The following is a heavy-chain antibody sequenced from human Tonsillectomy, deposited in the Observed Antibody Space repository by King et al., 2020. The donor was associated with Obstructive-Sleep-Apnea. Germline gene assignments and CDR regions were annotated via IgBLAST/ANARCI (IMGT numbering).Heavy chain of an antibody. V-gene: IGHV3-48*04. Sequence: VQLVESGGGLVQPGGSLRLSCAASGFTFSGYSMTWVRQAPGRGLEWLSYISSSGSPIFYADSVKGRFTISRDNAKNSLYLQMNSLRADDTAVYYCARGRDYWGQGTLVTVSS. J-gene: IGHJ4*02. CDR3: ARGRDY. CDR2: ISSSGSPI. CDR1: GFTFSGYS.